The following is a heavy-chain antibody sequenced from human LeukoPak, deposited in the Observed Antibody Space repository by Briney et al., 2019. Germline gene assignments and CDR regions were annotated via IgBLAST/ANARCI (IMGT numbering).Heavy chain of an antibody. V-gene: IGHV5-51*01. Sequence: GESLKISCKGSGYSFTSYWIGWVRQMPGKGLEWMGIIYPGDSDTRYSPSFQGQVTISADKSISTAYLQWSSLKASDTAMYYCATTSQLDYYDGSGSHWGYYYYGMDVWGQGTTVTVSS. J-gene: IGHJ6*02. CDR2: IYPGDSDT. CDR1: GYSFTSYW. CDR3: ATTSQLDYYDGSGSHWGYYYYGMDV. D-gene: IGHD3-22*01.